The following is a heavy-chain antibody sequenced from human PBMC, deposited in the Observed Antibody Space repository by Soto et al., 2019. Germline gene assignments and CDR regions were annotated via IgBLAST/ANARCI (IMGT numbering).Heavy chain of an antibody. CDR3: SISNSDGRGDF. CDR2: IIPVFGTT. CDR1: GGTLNSYT. D-gene: IGHD1-1*01. Sequence: QVQLVQSGAEVKKPGSSVRVSCKASGGTLNSYTISWVRQAPGQGLEWMGGIIPVFGTTDYAQKFQGRVTITADQSTGTAYLDLFRRRCEATAIYYCSISNSDGRGDFWGQGTLVPVSS. V-gene: IGHV1-69*01. J-gene: IGHJ4*02.